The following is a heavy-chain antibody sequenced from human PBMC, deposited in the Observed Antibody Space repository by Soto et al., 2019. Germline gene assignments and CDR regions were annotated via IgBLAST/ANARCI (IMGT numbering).Heavy chain of an antibody. CDR3: AREMATTFDAFDI. CDR2: IYHSGST. V-gene: IGHV4-30-2*01. D-gene: IGHD1-1*01. J-gene: IGHJ3*02. CDR1: CGSISSGGYS. Sequence: TSETLSLTCAVSCGSISSGGYSWSWIRQPPGKGLEWIGYIYHSGSTYYNPSLKSRVTISVDRSKNQFSLKLSSVTAADTAVYYCAREMATTFDAFDIWGQGTMVTVSS.